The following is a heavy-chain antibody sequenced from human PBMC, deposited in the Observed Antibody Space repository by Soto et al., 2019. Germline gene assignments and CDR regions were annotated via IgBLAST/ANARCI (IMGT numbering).Heavy chain of an antibody. CDR1: GFNVDDYG. CDR3: ARVPNCDRSGCYSYFDF. Sequence: GGSLRLSCTMSGFNVDDYGMSWVRHVPGKGLEWVSGIYWKGGNRHYADSVKGRFTITRDNAKNSLYLQVNSLRAEDTAVYYCARVPNCDRSGCYSYFDFWGQGALVTVSS. V-gene: IGHV3-20*04. CDR2: IYWKGGNR. J-gene: IGHJ4*02. D-gene: IGHD2-21*02.